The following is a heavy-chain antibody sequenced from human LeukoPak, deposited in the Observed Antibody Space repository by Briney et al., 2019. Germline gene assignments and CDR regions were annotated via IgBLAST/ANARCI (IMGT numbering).Heavy chain of an antibody. Sequence: PGGSLRLSCAASGFTFSSYWMSWVRQAPGKGLEWVANIKQDGSEKYYVGSVKGRFTISRDNAKNSLYLQMNSLRAEDTAVYYCARDDDYVWGSYRSWGQGTLVTVSS. V-gene: IGHV3-7*01. CDR1: GFTFSSYW. J-gene: IGHJ5*02. CDR2: IKQDGSEK. D-gene: IGHD3-16*02. CDR3: ARDDDYVWGSYRS.